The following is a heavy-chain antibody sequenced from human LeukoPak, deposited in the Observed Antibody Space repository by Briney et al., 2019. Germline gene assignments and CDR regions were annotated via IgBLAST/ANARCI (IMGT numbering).Heavy chain of an antibody. J-gene: IGHJ4*02. V-gene: IGHV1-69*01. CDR2: IIPIFGTA. CDR3: ASRGYGSGSTLGFDY. D-gene: IGHD3-10*01. CDR1: GFTFSSYA. Sequence: SVKLSCEASGFTFSSYAISWVRQAPGQGLEWMAGIIPIFGTANYAQTFQGRVTITADESTSTAYMELSSLRSEDTAVYYCASRGYGSGSTLGFDYWGQGTLVTVSS.